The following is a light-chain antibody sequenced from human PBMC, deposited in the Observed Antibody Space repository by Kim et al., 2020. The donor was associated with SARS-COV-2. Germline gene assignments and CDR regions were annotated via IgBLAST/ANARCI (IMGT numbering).Light chain of an antibody. J-gene: IGLJ2*01. CDR2: VNRDGSH. CDR3: QTWGTPVV. Sequence: QPVLTQSPSASASLGASVKLTCTLSGTHNYNAIAWHQQQPERGPHFLLKVNRDGSHYRGDGIPDRFSGSSSESERYLTISNLQSDDEADYYCQTWGTPVVFGGGTQLTVL. V-gene: IGLV4-69*01. CDR1: GTHNYNA.